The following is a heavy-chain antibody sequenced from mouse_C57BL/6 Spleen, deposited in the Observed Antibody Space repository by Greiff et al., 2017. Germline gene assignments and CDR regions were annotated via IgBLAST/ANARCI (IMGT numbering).Heavy chain of an antibody. D-gene: IGHD3-2*02. CDR2: FDPSDSYT. J-gene: IGHJ3*01. CDR3: ARDSSGPWCAY. Sequence: QVQLQQPGAELVMPGASVKLSCKASGYTFTSYWMHWVKQRPGQGFEWIGEFDPSDSYTNSTQKFKGKSTLTVDKSSSTAYMQISSLTSEDTAVDYGARDSSGPWCAYWGQGTLGTVSA. CDR1: GYTFTSYW. V-gene: IGHV1-69*01.